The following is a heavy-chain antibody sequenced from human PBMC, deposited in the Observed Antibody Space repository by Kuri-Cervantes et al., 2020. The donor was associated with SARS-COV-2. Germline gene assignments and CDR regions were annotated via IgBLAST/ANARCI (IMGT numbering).Heavy chain of an antibody. V-gene: IGHV3-33*08. Sequence: GGSLRLSCVASGFTFSNYVIHWVRQAPGKGLEWVAVIWYDGENEYYAGSVKRRFTISRDNSKNSVSLHMNSLRAEYTAMYYCARGAANYYYMDVWGKGTTVTVSS. J-gene: IGHJ6*03. CDR1: GFTFSNYV. CDR2: IWYDGENE. CDR3: ARGAANYYYMDV. D-gene: IGHD3-16*01.